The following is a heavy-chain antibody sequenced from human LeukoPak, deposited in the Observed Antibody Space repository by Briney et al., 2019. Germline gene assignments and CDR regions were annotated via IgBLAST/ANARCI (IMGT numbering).Heavy chain of an antibody. CDR2: IDSYGSGT. J-gene: IGHJ4*02. V-gene: IGHV3-74*01. Sequence: PGGSLRLSCAASGFRFSSYWMHWVRQAPGKGLVWVSRIDSYGSGTTYADSVKDRFTISRDNAKNTLYLQMNSLSAEDTAIYYCVRDGDGDYPVDSWGQGTLVTVSS. CDR3: VRDGDGDYPVDS. CDR1: GFRFSSYW. D-gene: IGHD4-17*01.